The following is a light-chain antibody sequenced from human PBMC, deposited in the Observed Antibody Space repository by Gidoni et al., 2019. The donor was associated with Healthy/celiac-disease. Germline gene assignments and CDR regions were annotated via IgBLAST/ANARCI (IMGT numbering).Light chain of an antibody. Sequence: DIQMTQSPSSLSASVGDRVTITCQASQDISNYLNWYQQKPGKAPKLLIYAAYNLETGVPSRFSGSGSGTDFTFTISSLQPEDIETYYCQQYDNLPPYTFGQGTKLEIK. CDR2: AAY. V-gene: IGKV1-33*01. CDR1: QDISNY. CDR3: QQYDNLPPYT. J-gene: IGKJ2*01.